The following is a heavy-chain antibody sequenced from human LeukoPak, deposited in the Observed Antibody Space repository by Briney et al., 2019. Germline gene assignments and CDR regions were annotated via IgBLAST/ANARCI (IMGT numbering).Heavy chain of an antibody. V-gene: IGHV3-21*01. J-gene: IGHJ4*02. D-gene: IGHD2-15*01. Sequence: GGSLRLSCAASGFTFRSYSINWVRQAPGKGLEWVSSIDTDSNTFYADSVKGRFTVSRDNAKNSLDLQMHSLRAEDTAVYYCARTVCSGGSCPHDSWGQGTLVTVSS. CDR2: IDTDSNT. CDR3: ARTVCSGGSCPHDS. CDR1: GFTFRSYS.